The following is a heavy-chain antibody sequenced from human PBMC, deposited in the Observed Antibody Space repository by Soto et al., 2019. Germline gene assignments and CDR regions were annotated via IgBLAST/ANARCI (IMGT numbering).Heavy chain of an antibody. CDR2: IDSSSRSI. CDR1: GFTFSNYG. Sequence: GGSLRLSCAASGFTFSNYGMNWVRQAPGKGLEWVSYIDSSSRSIYYSDSVKGRFSISRENAESSLFLQMKSLRDEDTAGYYCARETSTSTLVTIIDYWGQGILVTVSS. D-gene: IGHD2-21*02. J-gene: IGHJ4*02. V-gene: IGHV3-48*02. CDR3: ARETSTSTLVTIIDY.